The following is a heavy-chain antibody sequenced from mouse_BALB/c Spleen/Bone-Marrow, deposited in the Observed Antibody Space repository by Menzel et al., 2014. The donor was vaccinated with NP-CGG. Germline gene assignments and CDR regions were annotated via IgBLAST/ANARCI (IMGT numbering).Heavy chain of an antibody. J-gene: IGHJ3*01. D-gene: IGHD2-4*01. V-gene: IGHV5-6*01. Sequence: EVQRVESGGALVKPGGSLKPSCAASGFTFSSYGMSWVRQTPDMRLEWVATISSGDSYTYYPDNVKGRFTITRDNAKNTLYLQMSSLKSEDTAMYYCARPYDFGAWFAYWGQGTLVTVSA. CDR1: GFTFSSYG. CDR3: ARPYDFGAWFAY. CDR2: ISSGDSYT.